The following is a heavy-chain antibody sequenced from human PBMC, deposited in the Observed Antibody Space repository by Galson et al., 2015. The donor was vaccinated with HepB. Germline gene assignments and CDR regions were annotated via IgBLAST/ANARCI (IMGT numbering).Heavy chain of an antibody. J-gene: IGHJ5*02. CDR2: INHSGST. V-gene: IGHV4-34*01. Sequence: ETLSLTCAVYGGSFSGYYWSWIRQPPGKGLEWIGEINHSGSTNYNPSLKSRVTISVDTSKNQFSLKLSSVTAADTAVYYCARENARRWLLFGYNWFDPWGQGTLVTVSS. D-gene: IGHD3-3*01. CDR3: ARENARRWLLFGYNWFDP. CDR1: GGSFSGYY.